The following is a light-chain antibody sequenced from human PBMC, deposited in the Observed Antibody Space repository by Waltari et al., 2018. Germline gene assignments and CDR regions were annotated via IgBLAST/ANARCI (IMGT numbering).Light chain of an antibody. CDR1: ALPKKY. Sequence: SYKLTQPPSVSVSLGQMARIPCSGEALPKKYAYWYQQKPGQVPVLWIYNDRERPSGIPERFSSSSSGTVATLTITGVQAEDDADYYCLSVDNSGSYVFGSGTTVIVL. CDR3: LSVDNSGSYV. CDR2: NDR. V-gene: IGLV3-16*01. J-gene: IGLJ1*01.